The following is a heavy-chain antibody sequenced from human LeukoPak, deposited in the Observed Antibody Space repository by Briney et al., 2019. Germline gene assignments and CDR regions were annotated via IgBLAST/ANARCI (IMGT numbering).Heavy chain of an antibody. CDR1: GASINSGSNY. V-gene: IGHV4-39*07. D-gene: IGHD5-18*01. J-gene: IGHJ3*02. CDR2: IYSSGST. CDR3: ARSDGYGLVGI. Sequence: PSETLSLTCRVSGASINSGSNYWGWIRQPPGKTLEWNGSIYSSGSTYYNPSLKSRVIIMIDTPKNHFSLTLSSVTAADTAVYYCARSDGYGLVGIWGQGTMVTVSS.